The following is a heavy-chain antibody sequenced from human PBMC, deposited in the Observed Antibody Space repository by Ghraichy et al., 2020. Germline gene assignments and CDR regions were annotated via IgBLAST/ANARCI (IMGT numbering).Heavy chain of an antibody. CDR2: IYTGGNT. V-gene: IGHV3-53*01. CDR1: GFTVNSNY. D-gene: IGHD3-10*01. Sequence: GESLNISCAASGFTVNSNYMSWVRQAPGKGLEWVSLIYTGGNTCYTDSVKGRFTISRDDSKNTLYLQMNSLRAEDTAVYYCVRGVGVWAFGYWGQGTLVTVSS. CDR3: VRGVGVWAFGY. J-gene: IGHJ4*02.